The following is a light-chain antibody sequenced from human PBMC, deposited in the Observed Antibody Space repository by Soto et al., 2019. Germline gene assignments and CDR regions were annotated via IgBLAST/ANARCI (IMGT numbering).Light chain of an antibody. CDR3: SSYAGSNNLGV. CDR2: DVS. J-gene: IGLJ1*01. CDR1: SSDVGGYNY. Sequence: QSALTQPPSASGSPGQSVTISCTGTSSDVGGYNYVSWYQQHPGKAPKLMIYDVSKRPSGVPDRFSGSKSGNTASLAVSGLQAEDEADYYGSSYAGSNNLGVLGTGTKLTVL. V-gene: IGLV2-8*01.